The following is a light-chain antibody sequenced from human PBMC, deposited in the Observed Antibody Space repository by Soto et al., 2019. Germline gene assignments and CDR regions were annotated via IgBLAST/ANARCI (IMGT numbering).Light chain of an antibody. J-gene: IGKJ2*01. CDR3: QQSFTTPYT. V-gene: IGKV1-39*01. CDR1: QTMARY. CDR2: TTP. Sequence: DIQMTQPPSSLSASLGDRVTITCRASQTMARYVNWFQQKPGKAPKPLIYTTPSLQSGVSPRFTGSGSETDFTLTISRLQPEDSGTYSCQQSFTTPYTFGQGTKLEIK.